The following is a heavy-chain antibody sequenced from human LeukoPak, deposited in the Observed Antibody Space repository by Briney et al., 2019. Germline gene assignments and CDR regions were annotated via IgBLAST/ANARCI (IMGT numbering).Heavy chain of an antibody. D-gene: IGHD3-10*01. Sequence: PGGSLRLSCAASGFTFSRYGMHWVRQAPGKGLEWVAFIRYVGSNKYYADSVKGRFTISRDNSKNTLYLQMNSLRAEDTAVYYCAKAGYVYGSGSYYHFDYWGQGTLVTVSS. V-gene: IGHV3-30*02. CDR2: IRYVGSNK. J-gene: IGHJ4*02. CDR3: AKAGYVYGSGSYYHFDY. CDR1: GFTFSRYG.